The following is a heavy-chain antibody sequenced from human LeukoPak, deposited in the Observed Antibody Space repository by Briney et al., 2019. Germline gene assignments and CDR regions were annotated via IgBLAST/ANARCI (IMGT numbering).Heavy chain of an antibody. CDR1: GGTFSIYA. J-gene: IGHJ5*02. D-gene: IGHD1-26*01. Sequence: SVNVSYKASGGTFSIYAISWVRQAPGQGLEWMGGIIPIFGTANYAQKFQGRVTITADESTSTAYMELSSLSSEDTAVYYCARELGSYPSTWGQGTLVTVSS. CDR2: IIPIFGTA. CDR3: ARELGSYPST. V-gene: IGHV1-69*01.